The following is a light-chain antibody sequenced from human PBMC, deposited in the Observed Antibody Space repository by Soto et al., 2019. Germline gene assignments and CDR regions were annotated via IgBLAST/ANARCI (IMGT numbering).Light chain of an antibody. CDR2: DAS. CDR1: QSVSSY. CDR3: QQRRNWSPRLT. Sequence: EIVLTQSPATLSLSPGERATLSCRASQSVSSYLAWYQQKPGQAPRLLIYDASNRATGIPARFSGSGSGTDFTLTISSLEPEDFAVYYCQQRRNWSPRLTFGVGTKVAIK. V-gene: IGKV3-11*01. J-gene: IGKJ4*01.